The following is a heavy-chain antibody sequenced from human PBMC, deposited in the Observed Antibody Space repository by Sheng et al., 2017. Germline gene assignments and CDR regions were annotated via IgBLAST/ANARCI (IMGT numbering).Heavy chain of an antibody. J-gene: IGHJ4*02. CDR1: GGTFSSYA. Sequence: QVQLVQSGAEVKKPGSSVKVSCKASGGTFSSYAISWVRQAPGQGLEWMGGIIPIFGTANYAQKFQGRVTITTDESTSTAYMELSSLRSEDTAVYYCARGISGWPQKGLNYFDYWGQGTLVTVSS. CDR2: IIPIFGTA. D-gene: IGHD6-19*01. V-gene: IGHV1-69*05. CDR3: ARGISGWPQKGLNYFDY.